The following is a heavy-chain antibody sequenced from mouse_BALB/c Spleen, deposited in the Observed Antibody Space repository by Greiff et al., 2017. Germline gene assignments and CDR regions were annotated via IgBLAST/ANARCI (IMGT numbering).Heavy chain of an antibody. CDR2: IDPANGNT. CDR1: GFNIKDTY. Sequence: EVKVEESGAELVKPGASVKLSCTASGFNIKDTYMHWVKQRPEQGLEWIGRIDPANGNTKYDPKFQGKATITADTSSNTAYLQLSSLTSEDTAVYYCAIPTYGYAMDYWGQGTSVTVSS. D-gene: IGHD5-5*01. V-gene: IGHV14-3*02. CDR3: AIPTYGYAMDY. J-gene: IGHJ4*01.